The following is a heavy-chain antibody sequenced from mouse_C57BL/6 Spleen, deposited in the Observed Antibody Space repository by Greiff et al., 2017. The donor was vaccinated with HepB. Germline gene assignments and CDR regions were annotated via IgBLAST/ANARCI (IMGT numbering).Heavy chain of an antibody. Sequence: VQLQQSGPELVKPGASVKISCKASGYTFTDYYMNWVKQSHGKSLEWIGDINPNNGGTSYNQKFKGKATLTVDKSSSTAYMELRSLTSEDSAVYYCAREGVVTTVEGYFDVWGTGTTVTVSS. CDR3: AREGVVTTVEGYFDV. CDR1: GYTFTDYY. CDR2: INPNNGGT. V-gene: IGHV1-26*01. D-gene: IGHD1-1*01. J-gene: IGHJ1*03.